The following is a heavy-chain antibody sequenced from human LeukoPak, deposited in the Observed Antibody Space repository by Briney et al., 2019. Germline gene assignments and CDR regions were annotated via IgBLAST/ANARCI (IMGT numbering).Heavy chain of an antibody. CDR3: AREEVQLPFDY. J-gene: IGHJ4*02. V-gene: IGHV1-24*01. Sequence: ASVKVSCKISGYTLTEFAMHWVRQAPGKGLEWVGGFDPEEGETVYAQNFQGRVTMTEDTSTDTAYMELSSLRSDDTAVYYCAREEVQLPFDYWGQGTLVTVSS. CDR2: FDPEEGET. CDR1: GYTLTEFA. D-gene: IGHD5-18*01.